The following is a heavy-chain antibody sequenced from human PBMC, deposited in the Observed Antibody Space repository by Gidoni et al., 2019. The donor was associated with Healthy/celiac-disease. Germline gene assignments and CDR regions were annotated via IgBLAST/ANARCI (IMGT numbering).Heavy chain of an antibody. CDR2: LFYSGGT. V-gene: IGHV4-30-4*01. CDR1: GGPISRGDYY. Sequence: LSLTCTFSGGPISRGDYYWCWIRQPPGKGLVWIGYLFYSGGTYYNPSLKGRVTISVDTSKNQCSLKLSSVTAADTAVYYCARAVGIAVAGAFDYWGQGTLVTVSS. D-gene: IGHD6-19*01. CDR3: ARAVGIAVAGAFDY. J-gene: IGHJ4*02.